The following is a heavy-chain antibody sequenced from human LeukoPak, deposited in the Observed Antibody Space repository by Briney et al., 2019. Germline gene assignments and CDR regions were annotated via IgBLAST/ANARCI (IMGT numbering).Heavy chain of an antibody. Sequence: GGSLRLSCAASGFTFSDYYMSWIRQAPGKGLEWVSYISSSGSTIYYADSVKGRFTISRDNAKNSLYLQMNSLRAEDTAVYYCASYLPSPSGVHFDYWGQGTLVTVSS. CDR2: ISSSGSTI. D-gene: IGHD6-25*01. V-gene: IGHV3-11*01. CDR3: ASYLPSPSGVHFDY. J-gene: IGHJ4*02. CDR1: GFTFSDYY.